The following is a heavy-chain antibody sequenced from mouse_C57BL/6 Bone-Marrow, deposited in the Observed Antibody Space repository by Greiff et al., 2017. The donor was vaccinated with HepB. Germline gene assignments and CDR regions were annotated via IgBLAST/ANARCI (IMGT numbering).Heavy chain of an antibody. V-gene: IGHV14-3*01. CDR1: GFNIKDYY. CDR2: IDPANGNT. J-gene: IGHJ2*01. CDR3: ASAGWDNY. D-gene: IGHD4-1*01. Sequence: VQLQQSGAELVKPGASVKLSCTASGFNIKDYYMHWVKQRTEQGLEWIGRIDPANGNTKYAPKFQGKATITADTSSNTASLQLSSLTSEDTAIYYCASAGWDNYWGQGTTLTVSS.